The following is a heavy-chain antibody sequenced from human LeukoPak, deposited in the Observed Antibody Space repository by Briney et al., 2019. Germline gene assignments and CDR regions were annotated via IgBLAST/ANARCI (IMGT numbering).Heavy chain of an antibody. CDR3: ARDVGDIVVVPAAITDAFDI. V-gene: IGHV4-30-4*08. D-gene: IGHD2-2*02. CDR1: GGSISSGDYY. J-gene: IGHJ3*02. Sequence: SQTLSLTCTVSGGSISSGDYYWSWIRQPPGKGLEWIGYIYYSGSTYYNPSLKSRVTISVDTSKNQFSLKLSSVTAADTAVYSCARDVGDIVVVPAAITDAFDIWGQGTMVTVSS. CDR2: IYYSGST.